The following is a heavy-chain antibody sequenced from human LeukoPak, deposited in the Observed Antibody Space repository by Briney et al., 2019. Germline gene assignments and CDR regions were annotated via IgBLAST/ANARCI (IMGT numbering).Heavy chain of an antibody. Sequence: GGSLRLSCAASGFTFSSYAMHWVRQAPGKGLEWVSVISADGSNKNYADSVKGRFTISRDNSKNTLYLQMNSLKAEDTAVYYCAKATQRYCSGGSYPGGFDPWGQGTLVTVSS. J-gene: IGHJ5*02. CDR2: ISADGSNK. D-gene: IGHD2-15*01. CDR1: GFTFSSYA. V-gene: IGHV3-30*18. CDR3: AKATQRYCSGGSYPGGFDP.